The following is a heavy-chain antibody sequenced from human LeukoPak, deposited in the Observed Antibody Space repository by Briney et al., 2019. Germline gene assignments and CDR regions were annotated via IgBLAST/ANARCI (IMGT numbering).Heavy chain of an antibody. V-gene: IGHV3-21*01. CDR2: ISISSRYT. CDR1: GFTFGSYS. D-gene: IGHD3-10*01. CDR3: ARDELPETDWELPDYYFHY. J-gene: IGHJ4*02. Sequence: GGSLRLSCAASGFTFGSYSVNWVRQAPGKGLEWVTSISISSRYTYYPYSVKCRFPISSHSTKNSLYLQMNSLRAADTAVYYCARDELPETDWELPDYYFHYWGQGPLVSVSS.